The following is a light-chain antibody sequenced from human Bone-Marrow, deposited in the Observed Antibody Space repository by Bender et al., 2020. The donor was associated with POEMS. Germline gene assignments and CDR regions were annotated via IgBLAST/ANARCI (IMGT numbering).Light chain of an antibody. V-gene: IGLV2-14*03. J-gene: IGLJ3*02. Sequence: QSALTQPASVSGSPGHSITLSCTGTSRDVGEYHFVSWFQQLPGRPPKLILYDVHNRPSGLSPRFSGSKSGNTASLTISGLQAEDAAEYCCSSYAGRTDLWVFGGGTKLTVL. CDR2: DVH. CDR3: SSYAGRTDLWV. CDR1: SRDVGEYHF.